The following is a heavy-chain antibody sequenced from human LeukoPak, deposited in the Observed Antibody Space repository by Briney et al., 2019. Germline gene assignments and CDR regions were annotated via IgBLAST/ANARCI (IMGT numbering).Heavy chain of an antibody. CDR3: AKDMGQWLIAFDI. D-gene: IGHD6-19*01. J-gene: IGHJ3*02. CDR1: GFTFDDYA. V-gene: IGHV3-9*01. Sequence: GGSLRLSCAASGFTFDDYAMHWVRQVPGKGLEWVSGITWNSGSIGYADSVKGRFTISRDNAKNSLYLQMNSLRAEDTALYYCAKDMGQWLIAFDIWGQGTMVTVSS. CDR2: ITWNSGSI.